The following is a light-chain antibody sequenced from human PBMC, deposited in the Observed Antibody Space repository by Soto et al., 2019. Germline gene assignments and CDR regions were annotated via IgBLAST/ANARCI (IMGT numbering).Light chain of an antibody. CDR3: MRATHWPRT. V-gene: IGKV2-30*01. CDR1: QSLVSSDGNTY. Sequence: DVVMTQSPLSLPVTLGQPASISCRSSQSLVSSDGNTYLNWFQQRPGQSPRRLIDKVSNRDFRVRDRFSGSGSGTDFTLKISGVEAEDVDVYYCMRATHWPRTFGQENKVEIK. J-gene: IGKJ1*01. CDR2: KVS.